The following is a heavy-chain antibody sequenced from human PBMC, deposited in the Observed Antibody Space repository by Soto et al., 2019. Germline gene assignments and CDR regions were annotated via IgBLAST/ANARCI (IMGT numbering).Heavy chain of an antibody. D-gene: IGHD3-22*01. CDR1: GGSIDSYY. CDR2: VYYTGTT. V-gene: IGHV4-59*08. CDR3: ARLGGYYQSLDT. J-gene: IGHJ5*02. Sequence: SETLSLTCTVSGGSIDSYYWTWIRQPPGKGLEWIGYVYYTGTTTYSPSLKSRVTISVDTSMNQISLKLSSVTAADTAFYYCARLGGYYQSLDTWGQGTLVTRLL.